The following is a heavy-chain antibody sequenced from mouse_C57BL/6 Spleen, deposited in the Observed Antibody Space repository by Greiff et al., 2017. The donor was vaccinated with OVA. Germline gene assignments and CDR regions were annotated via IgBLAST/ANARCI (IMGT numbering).Heavy chain of an antibody. D-gene: IGHD1-1*01. V-gene: IGHV3-6*01. J-gene: IGHJ1*03. CDR2: ISYDGSN. CDR3: ARSGITTVVDWYFDV. CDR1: GYSITSGYY. Sequence: EVKLQESGPGLVKPSQSLSLTCSVTGYSITSGYYWNWIRQFPGNKLEWMGYISYDGSNNYNPSLKNRISITRDTSKNQFFLKLNSVTTEDTATYYCARSGITTVVDWYFDVWGTGTTVTVSS.